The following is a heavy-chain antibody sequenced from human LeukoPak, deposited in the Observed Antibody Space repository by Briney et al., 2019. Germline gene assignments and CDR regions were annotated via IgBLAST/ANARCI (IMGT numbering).Heavy chain of an antibody. Sequence: PGGSLRLSCAASGFTFSSYWMHWVRQAPGKGLEWVSVIYSGGSTYYADSVKGRFTISRHNSKNTLYLQMNSLRAEDTAVYYCARDRYDYGDYVPFDYWGQGTLVTVSS. CDR2: IYSGGST. V-gene: IGHV3-53*04. D-gene: IGHD4-17*01. CDR1: GFTFSSYW. J-gene: IGHJ4*02. CDR3: ARDRYDYGDYVPFDY.